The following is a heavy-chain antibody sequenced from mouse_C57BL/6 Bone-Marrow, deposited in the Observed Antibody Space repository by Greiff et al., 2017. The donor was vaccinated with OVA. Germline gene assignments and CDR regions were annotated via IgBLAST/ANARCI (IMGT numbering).Heavy chain of an antibody. CDR3: ARPPYYYGSKGGYYFDY. Sequence: VQLQPSGPELVKPGASVKLSCKASGYTFKSYDINWVKQRPGQGLEWIGWIYPRDGSTKYNEKFKGKATLTVDTSSSTAYMELHSLTSEDSAVYFCARPPYYYGSKGGYYFDYWGQGTTLTVSS. CDR2: IYPRDGST. D-gene: IGHD1-1*01. V-gene: IGHV1-85*01. J-gene: IGHJ2*01. CDR1: GYTFKSYD.